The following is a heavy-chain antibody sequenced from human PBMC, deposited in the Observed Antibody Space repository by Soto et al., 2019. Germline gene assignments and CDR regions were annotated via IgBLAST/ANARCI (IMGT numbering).Heavy chain of an antibody. J-gene: IGHJ4*02. CDR3: VRGYSGTYRIDF. CDR2: INSDGRTT. D-gene: IGHD1-26*01. V-gene: IGHV3-74*01. CDR1: GFTFSSYW. Sequence: GGSLRLSCAASGFTFSSYWMHWVRQVPGKGLVWVSRINSDGRTTNYTDSVRGRFIISRDNAKSTVHLQMNSLRAEDTAVYYCVRGYSGTYRIDFWGQGALVTVSS.